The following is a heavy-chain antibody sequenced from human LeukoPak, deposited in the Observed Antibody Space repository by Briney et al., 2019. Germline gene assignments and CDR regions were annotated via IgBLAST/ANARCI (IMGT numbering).Heavy chain of an antibody. CDR2: IYYSGST. J-gene: IGHJ5*02. CDR3: ARAPPAIAAAGTGTLGFDP. Sequence: PSETLSLTCTVSGGSISSYHWSWIRQPPGKGLEWIGYIYYSGSTNYNPSLKSRVTISVDTSKNQFSLKLSSVTAADTAVYYCARAPPAIAAAGTGTLGFDPWGQGTLVTVSS. V-gene: IGHV4-59*01. CDR1: GGSISSYH. D-gene: IGHD6-13*01.